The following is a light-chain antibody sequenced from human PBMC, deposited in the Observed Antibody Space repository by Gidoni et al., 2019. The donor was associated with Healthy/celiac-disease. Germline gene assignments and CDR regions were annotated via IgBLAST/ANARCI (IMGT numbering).Light chain of an antibody. J-gene: IGKJ1*01. CDR3: QQYNSYLWT. CDR1: TSISSR. CDR2: DGS. V-gene: IGKV1-5*01. Sequence: DIHMTQSPSTPSVSVGDRVTITCRASTSISSRLAWYQQKPGKAPKLLIYDGSSLESGVPSRFSGSGSETEFTLTISSLQADDFATYYCQQYNSYLWTFGQGTKVEIK.